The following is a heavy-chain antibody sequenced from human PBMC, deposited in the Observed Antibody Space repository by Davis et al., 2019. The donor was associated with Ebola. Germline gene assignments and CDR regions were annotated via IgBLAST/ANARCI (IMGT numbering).Heavy chain of an antibody. V-gene: IGHV5-51*01. D-gene: IGHD5-18*01. Sequence: GSLRLSCTASGYTITTYCIGWVRQIPGKGLEWMGTIYPGDSETRYSPSFQGQVTISADKSVSTAYLPWSSLKASDTAMYYCARHGYSHAYYGMDVWGQGTTVTVSS. CDR2: IYPGDSET. J-gene: IGHJ6*02. CDR1: GYTITTYC. CDR3: ARHGYSHAYYGMDV.